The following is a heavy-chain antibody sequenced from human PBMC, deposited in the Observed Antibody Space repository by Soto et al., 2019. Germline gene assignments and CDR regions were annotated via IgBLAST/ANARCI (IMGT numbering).Heavy chain of an antibody. CDR2: IDPSDSYT. V-gene: IGHV5-10-1*01. D-gene: IGHD6-13*01. J-gene: IGHJ6*02. CDR1: GYSFTSYW. Sequence: GESLKISCKGSGYSFTSYWISWVRQMPGKGLEWMGRIDPSDSYTNYSPSFHGHVTISADKSISTAYLQWSILKASDTAMYYCARPARVPSYSSSWLYYYYGMDVWGQGTTVTVSS. CDR3: ARPARVPSYSSSWLYYYYGMDV.